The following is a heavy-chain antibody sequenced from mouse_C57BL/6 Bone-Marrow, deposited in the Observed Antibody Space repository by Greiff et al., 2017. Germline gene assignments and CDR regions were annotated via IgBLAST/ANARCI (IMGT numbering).Heavy chain of an antibody. CDR2: IYPGSGNT. J-gene: IGHJ2*01. CDR1: GYTFTSYG. V-gene: IGHV1-81*01. Sequence: QVQLQQSGAELVRPGASVKLSCKASGYTFTSYGISWVKQRPGQGLEWIGEIYPGSGNTYYNEKFKGKATLTADTSSSTAYMELRSLTSEDSAVYVCARLDDGYYYCAYWGKGTTLTVSS. D-gene: IGHD2-3*01. CDR3: ARLDDGYYYCAY.